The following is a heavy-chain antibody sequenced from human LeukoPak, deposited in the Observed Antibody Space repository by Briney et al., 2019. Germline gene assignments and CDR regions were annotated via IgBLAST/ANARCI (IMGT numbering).Heavy chain of an antibody. V-gene: IGHV3-7*01. CDR3: ARDAGGGYSCYDC. CDR1: GFTFSSYW. Sequence: GGSLRLSCAASGFTFSSYWMTWIRQAPGKGLEWVANIKQDGSEKYYVDSVKGRFTISRDNAKNSLYLQMNSLRAEDTAVYYCARDAGGGYSCYDCWGQGTLATVSS. D-gene: IGHD5-18*01. CDR2: IKQDGSEK. J-gene: IGHJ4*02.